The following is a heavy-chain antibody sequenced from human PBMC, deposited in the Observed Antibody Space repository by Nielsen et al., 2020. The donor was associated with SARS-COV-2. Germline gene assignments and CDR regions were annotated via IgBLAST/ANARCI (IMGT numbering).Heavy chain of an antibody. Sequence: ASVKVSCKASGYTFTSYYMHWVRQAPGQGLEWMGIINPSGGSTSYAQKFQGRVTMTRDTSTSTVYMELSSLRSEDTAVYYCASHHYYDSSGYYYLPSLWGQATLVTVSS. V-gene: IGHV1-46*01. CDR1: GYTFTSYY. CDR3: ASHHYYDSSGYYYLPSL. J-gene: IGHJ4*02. CDR2: INPSGGST. D-gene: IGHD3-22*01.